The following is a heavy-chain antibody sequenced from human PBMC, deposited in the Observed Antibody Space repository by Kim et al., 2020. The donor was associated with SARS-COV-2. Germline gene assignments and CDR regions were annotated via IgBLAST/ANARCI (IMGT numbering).Heavy chain of an antibody. D-gene: IGHD3-16*01. CDR3: RKETRGSYWSFDR. J-gene: IGHJ4*02. Sequence: YEESVKGRFTHSRDNARNARYLQMNSLGLEDTALYYCRKETRGSYWSFDRWGQGALVTVS. V-gene: IGHV3-9*01.